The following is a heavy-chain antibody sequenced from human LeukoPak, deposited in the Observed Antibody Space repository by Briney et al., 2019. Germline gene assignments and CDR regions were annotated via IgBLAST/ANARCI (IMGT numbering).Heavy chain of an antibody. V-gene: IGHV3-30-3*01. CDR2: ISYDGSNK. D-gene: IGHD3-10*01. CDR1: GFTFSNYA. Sequence: PGGSLRLSCAASGFTFSNYAMHWVRQAPGKGLEWVAVISYDGSNKYYADSVKGRFTISRDNSKNTLYLQMNSLRTEDTAVYYCARAGDYGSGSFRWRHFDYWGEGTLVTVSS. CDR3: ARAGDYGSGSFRWRHFDY. J-gene: IGHJ4*02.